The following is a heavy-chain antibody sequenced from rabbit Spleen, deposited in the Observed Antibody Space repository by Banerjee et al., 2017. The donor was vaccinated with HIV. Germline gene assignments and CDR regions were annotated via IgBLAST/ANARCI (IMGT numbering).Heavy chain of an antibody. Sequence: QLKESGGGLVQPGGSLKLSCKASGFDFSTYYMSWVRQAPGKGLEWIGYIDPIFGITYYANWVNGRFTISSHNAQNTLFLQLNSLTAADTATYFCARFYAGYGDFGYAAMWGPGTLVTVS. V-gene: IGHV1S7*01. J-gene: IGHJ6*01. CDR1: GFDFSTYY. CDR2: IDPIFGIT. CDR3: ARFYAGYGDFGYAAM. D-gene: IGHD7-1*01.